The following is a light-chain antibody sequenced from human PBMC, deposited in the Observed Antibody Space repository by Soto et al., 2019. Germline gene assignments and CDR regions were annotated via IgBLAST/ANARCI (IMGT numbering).Light chain of an antibody. V-gene: IGKV1-33*01. CDR2: DAS. J-gene: IGKJ2*02. CDR3: QQFDSVPCT. CDR1: QDINNY. Sequence: DIQMTQSPSSLSASVGDRVTITCQASQDINNYLIWYQHKPGKAPKLLIYDASTLGTGVSSRFSGGGSGTHFTFTISSLQPEDIASYYCQQFDSVPCTVGQGTKLELK.